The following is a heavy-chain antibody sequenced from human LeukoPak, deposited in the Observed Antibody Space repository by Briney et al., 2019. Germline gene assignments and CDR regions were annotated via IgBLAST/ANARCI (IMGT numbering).Heavy chain of an antibody. CDR3: ASGSGTSPQFDY. CDR2: ISGSGGST. D-gene: IGHD1-1*01. J-gene: IGHJ4*02. V-gene: IGHV3-23*01. Sequence: GASLRLSCAASGFTFSSYAMSWVRQAPGKGLEWVSAISGSGGSTYYADSVKGRFTISRDNSKNTLYLQMNSLRAEDTAVYYCASGSGTSPQFDYWGQGTLVTVSS. CDR1: GFTFSSYA.